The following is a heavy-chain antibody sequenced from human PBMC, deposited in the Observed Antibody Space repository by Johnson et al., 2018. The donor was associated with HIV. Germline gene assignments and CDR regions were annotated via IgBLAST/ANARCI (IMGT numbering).Heavy chain of an antibody. V-gene: IGHV3-30*18. Sequence: VLLLESGGGVVQPGRSLRLSCAASGFTFSNYGMAWVRQAPGKGLEWVTVISFAGVKKYYADSVKGRFTISRDNSKNTLYLQVNSLRPEDTAVYYCAKNNQWGGLLPVDAFDVWGQGTSITVSS. CDR3: AKNNQWGGLLPVDAFDV. J-gene: IGHJ3*01. D-gene: IGHD2-15*01. CDR2: ISFAGVKK. CDR1: GFTFSNYG.